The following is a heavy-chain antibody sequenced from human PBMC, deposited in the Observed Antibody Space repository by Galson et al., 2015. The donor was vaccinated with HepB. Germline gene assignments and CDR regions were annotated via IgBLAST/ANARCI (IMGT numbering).Heavy chain of an antibody. CDR1: GLTLNTYD. D-gene: IGHD2/OR15-2a*01. CDR2: ISQNDIST. Sequence: SLRLSCAASGLTLNTYDISWVRQAPGRGLQWVSAISQNDISTHYADPVKGRFTISRQKSKNMLFLQMKRLKVEDTAVYYCAKGSPTSFYHYYMDVWGKGTTVTVSS. V-gene: IGHV3-23*01. J-gene: IGHJ6*03. CDR3: AKGSPTSFYHYYMDV.